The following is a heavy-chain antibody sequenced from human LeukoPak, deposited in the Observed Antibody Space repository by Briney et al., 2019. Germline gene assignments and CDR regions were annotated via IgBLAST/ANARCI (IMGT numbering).Heavy chain of an antibody. J-gene: IGHJ4*02. CDR3: ARVRVVRGAIKNYDY. Sequence: ASVKVSCKASGYTFTGYYMHWVRQAPGQGLEWMGWINPNSGGTNYAQKFQGRVTMTRDTSISTAYMELSRLRSDDTAVYYCARVRVVRGAIKNYDYWGQGTLVTVSS. D-gene: IGHD3-10*01. CDR2: INPNSGGT. CDR1: GYTFTGYY. V-gene: IGHV1-2*02.